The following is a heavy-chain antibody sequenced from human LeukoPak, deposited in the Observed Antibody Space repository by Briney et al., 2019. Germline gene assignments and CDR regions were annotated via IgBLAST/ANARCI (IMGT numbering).Heavy chain of an antibody. Sequence: GGSLRLSCAASGFTSSSYWMSWVRQAPGKGLEWVANIKQDGSEKYYVDSVKGRFTISRDNAKNSLYLQMNSLRAEDTAVYYCARISGWRGKKFDYWGQGTLVTVSS. CDR3: ARISGWRGKKFDY. CDR1: GFTSSSYW. J-gene: IGHJ4*02. D-gene: IGHD6-19*01. V-gene: IGHV3-7*01. CDR2: IKQDGSEK.